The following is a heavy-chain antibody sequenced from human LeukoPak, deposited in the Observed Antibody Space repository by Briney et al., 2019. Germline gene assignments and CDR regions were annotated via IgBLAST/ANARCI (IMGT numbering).Heavy chain of an antibody. J-gene: IGHJ5*02. D-gene: IGHD3-22*01. Sequence: ASVKVSCKAFGYTFTGYYMHWVRQAPGQRLEWMGWINPNSGGTNYAQKFQGRVTMTRDTSISTAYMELSRLRSDDTAVYYCARAVGYYYDSSGSWGQGTLVTVSS. CDR3: ARAVGYYYDSSGS. CDR2: INPNSGGT. V-gene: IGHV1-2*02. CDR1: GYTFTGYY.